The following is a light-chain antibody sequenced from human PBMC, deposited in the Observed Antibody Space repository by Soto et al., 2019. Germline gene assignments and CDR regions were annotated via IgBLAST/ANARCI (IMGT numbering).Light chain of an antibody. V-gene: IGLV2-14*01. J-gene: IGLJ2*01. CDR2: DVS. CDR3: SSYTSSSTVV. CDR1: SSDVGGYKY. Sequence: QSALTQPASVSGSPGQSITISCTGTSSDVGGYKYVSWYQQHPGKAPKLMIYDVSNRPSGVSNRFSGSKSGNTASLTISGLQAEDEAEYYCSSYTSSSTVVFGGGTQLTVL.